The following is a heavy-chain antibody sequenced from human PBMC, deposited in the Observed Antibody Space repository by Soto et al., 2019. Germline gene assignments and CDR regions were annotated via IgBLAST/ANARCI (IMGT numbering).Heavy chain of an antibody. D-gene: IGHD6-19*01. V-gene: IGHV1-2*04. CDR2: INPNSGGT. J-gene: IGHJ6*02. CDR3: AREGIAVADGMDV. CDR1: GYTFTGYY. Sequence: ASVKVSCKASGYTFTGYYMHWVRQAPGQGLEWMGWINPNSGGTNYAQKLQGWVTMTRDTSISTAYMELSRLRSDDTAVYYCAREGIAVADGMDVWGQGTTVTVSS.